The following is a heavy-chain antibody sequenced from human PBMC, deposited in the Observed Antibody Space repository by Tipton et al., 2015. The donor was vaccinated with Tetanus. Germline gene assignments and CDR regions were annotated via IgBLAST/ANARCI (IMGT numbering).Heavy chain of an antibody. CDR2: ISWNSGSI. CDR1: GFTFDDYA. J-gene: IGHJ4*02. V-gene: IGHV3-9*01. CDR3: ARDSSMAVADPILWY. D-gene: IGHD6-19*01. Sequence: SLRLSCAASGFTFDDYAMHWVRQAPGKGLEWVSGISWNSGSIGYADSVKGRFTISRDNAKNTLYLQMNGLRAEDTAVYYCARDSSMAVADPILWYWGQGTLVTVSS.